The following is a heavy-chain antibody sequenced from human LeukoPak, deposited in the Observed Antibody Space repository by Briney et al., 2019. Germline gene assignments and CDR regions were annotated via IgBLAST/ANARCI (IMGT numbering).Heavy chain of an antibody. V-gene: IGHV3-30*04. CDR2: ISYDGSNK. J-gene: IGHJ4*02. CDR3: ARDASRDGHNCYFDY. D-gene: IGHD5-24*01. Sequence: GGSLRLSCAASGFTFSSYAMHWVRQAPGKGLEWVAVISYDGSNKYYADSVKGRFTISRDNSKNTLYLQMNSLRAEDTAVYYCARDASRDGHNCYFDYWGQGTLVTVSS. CDR1: GFTFSSYA.